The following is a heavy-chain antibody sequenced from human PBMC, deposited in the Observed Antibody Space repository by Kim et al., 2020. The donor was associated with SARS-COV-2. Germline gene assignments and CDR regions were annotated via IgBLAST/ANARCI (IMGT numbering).Heavy chain of an antibody. CDR3: ARGRKYSQIDY. V-gene: IGHV3-48*03. J-gene: IGHJ4*02. CDR2: IIGRGTTI. CDR1: GFTFSSYE. D-gene: IGHD5-18*01. Sequence: LSLTCAASGFTFSSYEMNWVRQAPGKGREWGADIIGRGTTIYYADSVRGRVTISRDNDKNRLYRQMNRRRAEEKGVYEWARGRKYSQIDYLGEVTL.